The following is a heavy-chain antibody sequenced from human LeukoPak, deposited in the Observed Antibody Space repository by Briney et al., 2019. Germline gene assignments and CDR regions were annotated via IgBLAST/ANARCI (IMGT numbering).Heavy chain of an antibody. CDR3: ARLLAVAGTGWFDP. V-gene: IGHV5-51*01. CDR2: IYPGDSDT. Sequence: GESLKISCKGSGYRFTSYWIGWVRQMPGKGLEWMGIIYPGDSDTRYSPSFQGQVTISVDKSISTAYVQWSSLKASDTAMYYCARLLAVAGTGWFDPWGQGTLVTVSS. CDR1: GYRFTSYW. D-gene: IGHD6-19*01. J-gene: IGHJ5*02.